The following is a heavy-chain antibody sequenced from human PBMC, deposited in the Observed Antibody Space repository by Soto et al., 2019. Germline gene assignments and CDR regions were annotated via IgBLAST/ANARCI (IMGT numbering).Heavy chain of an antibody. Sequence: QVQLQQWGAGLLKPSETLSLTCAVYGGSFSDYFWSWIRQPPGKGLEWIGEINHSGTTYYNPSLESRFSMSVDRSKKQFSLQLTSVTAAATAVYYCARVSRGYYDHWGQVTLVTVSS. CDR3: ARVSRGYYDH. J-gene: IGHJ4*02. D-gene: IGHD2-15*01. V-gene: IGHV4-34*01. CDR2: INHSGTT. CDR1: GGSFSDYF.